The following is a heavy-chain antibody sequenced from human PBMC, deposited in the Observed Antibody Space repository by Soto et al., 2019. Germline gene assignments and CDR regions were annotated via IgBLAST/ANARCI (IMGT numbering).Heavy chain of an antibody. V-gene: IGHV1-18*04. J-gene: IGHJ6*02. Sequence: QVQLLQSGAELKKAGASVKLSCKATGYRFTTYGITWVRLAPGQGLEWLGGISTYNGNTDYAQNLQGRVTMTTETSTSTAYMEVTSLTSDDTAVYYCARGLGTNGLDVWGQGTTVTGSS. CDR2: ISTYNGNT. CDR3: ARGLGTNGLDV. CDR1: GYRFTTYG. D-gene: IGHD7-27*01.